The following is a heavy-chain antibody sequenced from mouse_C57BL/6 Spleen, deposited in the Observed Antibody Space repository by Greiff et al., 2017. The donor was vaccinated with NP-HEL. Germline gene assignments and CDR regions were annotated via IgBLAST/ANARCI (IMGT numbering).Heavy chain of an antibody. V-gene: IGHV1-37*01. CDR3: AKSAGSSYGIYAMDY. D-gene: IGHD1-1*01. CDR2: INPYNGDT. J-gene: IGHJ4*01. CDR1: GYSFTGYF. Sequence: VQLQQSGPELVKPGASVKISCKASGYSFTGYFMNWVKQSPGKSLEWIGRINPYNGDTFYNQKFKGKATLTVDKSSSTAHMELLSLTSEDVAVYYCAKSAGSSYGIYAMDYWGQGTSVTVSS.